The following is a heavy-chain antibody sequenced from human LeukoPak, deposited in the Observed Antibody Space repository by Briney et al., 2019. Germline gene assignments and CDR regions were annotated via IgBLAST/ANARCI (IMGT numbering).Heavy chain of an antibody. V-gene: IGHV3-30*01. CDR2: ISYDGSIK. D-gene: IGHD4-11*01. Sequence: GRSLRLSCAASGFTFSSYAMHWVRQAPGKGLEWVAVISYDGSIKYYADSVKGRFTISRDNSKNTLYLQMNSLRAEDTAVYYCARDSSTVTSYYFDYWGRGTLVTVSS. CDR3: ARDSSTVTSYYFDY. CDR1: GFTFSSYA. J-gene: IGHJ4*02.